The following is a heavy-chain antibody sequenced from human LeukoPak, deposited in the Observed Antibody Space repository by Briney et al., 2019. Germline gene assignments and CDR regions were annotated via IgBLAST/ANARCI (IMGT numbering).Heavy chain of an antibody. J-gene: IGHJ6*03. CDR3: ARVYGSGSYYNVDYYYYMDV. Sequence: GGSLRLSCAASGFTFSSYEMNWVRQAPGKGLEWVSYISSIGSTIYYADSVKGRFTISRDNAKNSLYLQMNSLRAEDTAVYYCARVYGSGSYYNVDYYYYMDVWGKGTTVTISS. CDR1: GFTFSSYE. V-gene: IGHV3-48*03. D-gene: IGHD3-10*01. CDR2: ISSIGSTI.